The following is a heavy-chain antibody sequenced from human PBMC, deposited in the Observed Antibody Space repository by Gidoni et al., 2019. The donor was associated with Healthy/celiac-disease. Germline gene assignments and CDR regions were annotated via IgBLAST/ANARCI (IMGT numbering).Heavy chain of an antibody. D-gene: IGHD4-17*01. Sequence: QVQLVESGGGVVQPGRSLRLSCAASGFTFSSYGMHWVRQAPGKGLEWVAVISYDGSNKYYADSVKGRFTISRDNSKNTLYLQMNSLRAEDTAVYYCAKDGGTTVVTLSWYFDLWGRGTLVTVSS. CDR3: AKDGGTTVVTLSWYFDL. J-gene: IGHJ2*01. CDR1: GFTFSSYG. V-gene: IGHV3-30*18. CDR2: ISYDGSNK.